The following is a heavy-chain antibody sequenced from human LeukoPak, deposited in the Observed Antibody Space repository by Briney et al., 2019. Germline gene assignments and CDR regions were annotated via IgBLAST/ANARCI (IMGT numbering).Heavy chain of an antibody. CDR2: INHSGST. CDR1: GGSFSGYY. V-gene: IGHV4-34*01. D-gene: IGHD3-22*01. CDR3: ARDTYKYDSSGYYYYYYGMDV. Sequence: SETLSLTCAVYGGSFSGYYWSWIRQPPGKGLEWIGEINHSGSTNYNPSLKSRVTISVDTSKNQFSLKLSSVTAADTAVYYCARDTYKYDSSGYYYYYYGMDVWGQGTTVTVSS. J-gene: IGHJ6*02.